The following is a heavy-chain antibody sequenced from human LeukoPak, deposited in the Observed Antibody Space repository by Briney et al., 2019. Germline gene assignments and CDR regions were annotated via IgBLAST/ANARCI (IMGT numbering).Heavy chain of an antibody. D-gene: IGHD3-22*01. V-gene: IGHV4-59*12. Sequence: SETLSLTCTVSGGSISSYYWSWIRQPPGKGLEWIGSIYYSGSTYYNPSLKSRVTISVDTSKNQFSLKLSSVTAADTAVYYCAKDGVYDSSGYQFYYYYMDVWGKGTTVTISS. J-gene: IGHJ6*03. CDR3: AKDGVYDSSGYQFYYYYMDV. CDR1: GGSISSYY. CDR2: IYYSGST.